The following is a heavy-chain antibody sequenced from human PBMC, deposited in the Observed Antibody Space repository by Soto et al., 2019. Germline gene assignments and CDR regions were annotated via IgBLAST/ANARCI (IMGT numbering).Heavy chain of an antibody. CDR2: IYYRGST. Sequence: QVQLQESGPGLVKPSETLSLTCTVSGGSISSYYWSWIRQPPGKGLEWIGYIYYRGSTNYTPSLRSRGTISVYTSKNQFSLKLSSVTAADAAVYYCARRYGGTFDYWGQGTLVTVSS. CDR3: ARRYGGTFDY. J-gene: IGHJ4*02. D-gene: IGHD2-15*01. V-gene: IGHV4-59*08. CDR1: GGSISSYY.